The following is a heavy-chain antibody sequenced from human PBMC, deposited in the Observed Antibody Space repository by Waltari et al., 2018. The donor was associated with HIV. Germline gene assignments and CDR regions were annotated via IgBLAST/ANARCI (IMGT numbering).Heavy chain of an antibody. CDR2: IYYSGSN. CDR1: GCSVSSGRDY. Sequence: QVQLHESGPGLVKPSETLSLTGTVSGCSVSSGRDYSTWIRQPPGMELEWIGYIYYSGSNNYIPTLKCGVTISADTSNNRFSLKLSTVTAADTVVYDGARAHVVATIGNLLWYFDLWGRGTLVTVSS. D-gene: IGHD5-12*01. V-gene: IGHV4-61*01. J-gene: IGHJ2*01. CDR3: ARAHVVATIGNLLWYFDL.